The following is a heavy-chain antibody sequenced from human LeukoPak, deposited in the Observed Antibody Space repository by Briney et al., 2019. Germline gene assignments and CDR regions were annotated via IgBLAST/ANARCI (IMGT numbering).Heavy chain of an antibody. CDR2: INHSGIT. CDR1: GGSFSGYY. D-gene: IGHD6-13*01. CDR3: ARARSSWFRKFDY. Sequence: SETLSLTCAVYGGSFSGYYWSWIRQPPGKGLEGSGEINHSGITNYNPSLKIRVTISVDTSKNQFSLKLSSVTVADTAVYYCARARSSWFRKFDYWGQGTLVTVYS. V-gene: IGHV4-34*01. J-gene: IGHJ4*02.